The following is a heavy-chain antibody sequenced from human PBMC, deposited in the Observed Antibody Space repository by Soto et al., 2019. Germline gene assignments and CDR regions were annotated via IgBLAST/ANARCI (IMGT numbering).Heavy chain of an antibody. V-gene: IGHV3-72*01. CDR1: GFTFSDHY. Sequence: EVLLVESGGGLVQPGGSLRLSCAASGFTFSDHYMDWVRQAPGKGLEWVGRIRNKANSYTTEYAASVKGRFTISRDDSENSRYLQMNSLKTEDTAVYYCARVRSSTCGLDASDIWGQGTVVTVSS. J-gene: IGHJ3*02. CDR2: IRNKANSYTT. CDR3: ARVRSSTCGLDASDI. D-gene: IGHD2-2*01.